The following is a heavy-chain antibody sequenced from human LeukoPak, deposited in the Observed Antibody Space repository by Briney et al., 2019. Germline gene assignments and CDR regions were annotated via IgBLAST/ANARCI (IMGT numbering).Heavy chain of an antibody. CDR2: IYTSGST. CDR3: ARARYYDSSGYYSNDAFDI. Sequence: SQTLSLTCTVPGGSISSGSYYWSWIRQPAGKGLEWIGRIYTSGSTNYNPSLKSRVTISVDTSKKQCSLKLSSVAAADTAVYYCARARYYDSSGYYSNDAFDIWGQGTMVTVSS. V-gene: IGHV4-61*02. D-gene: IGHD3-22*01. J-gene: IGHJ3*02. CDR1: GGSISSGSYY.